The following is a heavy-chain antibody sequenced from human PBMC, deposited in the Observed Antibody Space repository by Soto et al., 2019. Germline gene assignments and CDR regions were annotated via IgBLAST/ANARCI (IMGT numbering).Heavy chain of an antibody. J-gene: IGHJ4*02. CDR1: GFTFSSYA. CDR2: ISGSGGST. Sequence: PGGSLRLSCAASGFTFSSYAMSWVRQAPGKGLEWVSAISGSGGSTYYADSVKGRFTISRDNSKNTLYLQMNSLRAEDTAVYYCAKDRPITFGGVIAPFDYWGQGTLVTVSS. D-gene: IGHD3-16*02. CDR3: AKDRPITFGGVIAPFDY. V-gene: IGHV3-23*01.